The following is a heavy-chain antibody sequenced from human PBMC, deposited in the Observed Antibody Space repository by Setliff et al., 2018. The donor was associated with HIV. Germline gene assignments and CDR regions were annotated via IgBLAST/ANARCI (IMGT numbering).Heavy chain of an antibody. CDR1: GFIFNTYE. CDR3: AAYGSGYFDAFDI. D-gene: IGHD3-22*01. CDR2: ISGSGSTI. Sequence: GGSLRLSCAASGFIFNTYEMSWVRQAPGKGLEWVSYISGSGSTIYYADSVKGRFTISRDNAKDSLRLQMNSLRAEDTAVYYCAAYGSGYFDAFDIWGQGTMVTVSS. V-gene: IGHV3-48*03. J-gene: IGHJ3*02.